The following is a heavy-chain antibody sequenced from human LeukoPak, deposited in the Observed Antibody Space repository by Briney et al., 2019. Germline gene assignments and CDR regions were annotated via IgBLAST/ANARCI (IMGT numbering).Heavy chain of an antibody. CDR3: AHIVAAEKYFDY. D-gene: IGHD2-15*01. CDR1: GFTFSSYW. V-gene: IGHV3-7*03. CDR2: IKQDGSEK. Sequence: GGSLRLSCAASGFTFSSYWMSWVRQAPGKGLEWVANIKQDGSEKYYAASVKGRLTISRDNSKNTLYLQMNSLRAEDTALYYCAHIVAAEKYFDYWGQGTLVTVSS. J-gene: IGHJ4*02.